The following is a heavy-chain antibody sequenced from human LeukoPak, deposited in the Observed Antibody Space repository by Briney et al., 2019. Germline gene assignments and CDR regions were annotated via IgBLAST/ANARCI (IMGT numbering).Heavy chain of an antibody. CDR3: ARVTSGSFHFDY. V-gene: IGHV1-2*06. D-gene: IGHD1-26*01. J-gene: IGHJ4*02. CDR2: INPNSGGT. CDR1: GYTFTGYY. Sequence: GASVKVSXKASGYTFTGYYMHWVRQAPGQGLEWMGRINPNSGGTNYAQKFQGRVTMTRDTSISTAYMELSRLRSDDTAVYYCARVTSGSFHFDYWGQGTLVTVSS.